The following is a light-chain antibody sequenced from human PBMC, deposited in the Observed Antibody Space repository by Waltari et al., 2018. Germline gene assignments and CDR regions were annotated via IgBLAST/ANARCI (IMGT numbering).Light chain of an antibody. CDR2: RAF. CDR3: QQYNTHSTWT. CDR1: QSISNW. V-gene: IGKV1-5*03. J-gene: IGKJ1*01. Sequence: DIQMTQSPSTLSASVGDRVTITCRASQSISNWVAWYQQKPGKAPNLLIYRAFSLESGVPSRFSGSGSGTEFTLTISSLQPDDFATYYCQQYNTHSTWTFGQGTKVEIK.